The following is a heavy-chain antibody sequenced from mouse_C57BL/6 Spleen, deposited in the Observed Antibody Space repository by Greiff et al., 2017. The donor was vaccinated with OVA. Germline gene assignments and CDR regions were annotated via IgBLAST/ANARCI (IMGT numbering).Heavy chain of an antibody. CDR1: GYTFTDYE. D-gene: IGHD2-4*01. J-gene: IGHJ2*01. Sequence: ESGAELVRPGASVTLSCKASGYTFTDYEMHWVKQTPVHGLEWIGAIDPETGGTAYNQKFKGKAILTADKSSSTAYMELRSLTSEDSAVYYCTRDDDYDDGYYFDYWGQGTTLTVSS. V-gene: IGHV1-15*01. CDR3: TRDDDYDDGYYFDY. CDR2: IDPETGGT.